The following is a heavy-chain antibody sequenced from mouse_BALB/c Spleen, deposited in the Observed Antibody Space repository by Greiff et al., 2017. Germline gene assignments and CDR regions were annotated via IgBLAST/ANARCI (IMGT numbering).Heavy chain of an antibody. CDR3: ARGYRPEKTAWFAY. D-gene: IGHD2-14*01. CDR1: GYSFTGYY. J-gene: IGHJ3*01. V-gene: IGHV1S34*01. CDR2: ISCYNGAT. Sequence: LVKTGASVKISCKASGYSFTGYYMHWVKQSHGKSLEWIGYISCYNGATSYNQKFKGKATFTVDTSSSTAYMQFNSLTSEDSAVYYCARGYRPEKTAWFAYWGQGTLVTVSA.